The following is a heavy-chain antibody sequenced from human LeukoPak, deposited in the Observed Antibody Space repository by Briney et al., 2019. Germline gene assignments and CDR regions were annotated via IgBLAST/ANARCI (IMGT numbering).Heavy chain of an antibody. CDR3: ARDRHSSSSCFDY. V-gene: IGHV4-59*12. J-gene: IGHJ4*02. Sequence: SETLSLTCTVSGGSISSYYWSWIRQPPGKGLEWIGYIYYSGSTNYNPSLKSRVTISVDTSKNQFSLKLSSVTAADTAVYYCARDRHSSSSCFDYWGQGTLVTASS. CDR1: GGSISSYY. CDR2: IYYSGST. D-gene: IGHD6-6*01.